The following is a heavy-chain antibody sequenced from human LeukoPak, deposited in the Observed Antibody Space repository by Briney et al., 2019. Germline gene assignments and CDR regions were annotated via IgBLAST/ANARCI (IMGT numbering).Heavy chain of an antibody. J-gene: IGHJ5*02. CDR1: GGSFSGYY. V-gene: IGHV3-23*01. Sequence: PSETLSLTCAVYGGSFSGYYWSWIRQAPGKGLEWVSTISDSGGGAYYADSVKGRFTISRDSSRSTLYLQMHSLRAEDTAVYYCAKDRPYISSWYGCSTPWGQGTLVTVSS. D-gene: IGHD6-13*01. CDR2: ISDSGGGA. CDR3: AKDRPYISSWYGCSTP.